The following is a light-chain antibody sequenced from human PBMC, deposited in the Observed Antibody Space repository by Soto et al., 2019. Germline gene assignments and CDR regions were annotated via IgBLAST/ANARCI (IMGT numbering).Light chain of an antibody. V-gene: IGKV1-33*01. CDR2: LAS. J-gene: IGKJ4*01. Sequence: DIQMTQSPSSLSASVGDRVTITCQASQGIRNYLNWYQQKPWKAPKVLISLASTLETGVPSRFSGGGSGTDFTVNISSLQTEDIATYYYQQFDDLPRTFGGGTKVVIK. CDR3: QQFDDLPRT. CDR1: QGIRNY.